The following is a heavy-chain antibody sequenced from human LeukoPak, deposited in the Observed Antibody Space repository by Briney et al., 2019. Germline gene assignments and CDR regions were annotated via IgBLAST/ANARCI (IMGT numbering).Heavy chain of an antibody. CDR2: INSDGSST. D-gene: IGHD3-22*01. V-gene: IGHV3-74*01. Sequence: PGGSLRLSCAASGFTFSTYWMHWVRQAPGKGLVWVSRINSDGSSTAYADSVKGRFTISRDNAKNMLYLQMNSLRAEDTAVYYCATLEYYDSSNDVFDIWGQGAMVTVSS. J-gene: IGHJ3*02. CDR3: ATLEYYDSSNDVFDI. CDR1: GFTFSTYW.